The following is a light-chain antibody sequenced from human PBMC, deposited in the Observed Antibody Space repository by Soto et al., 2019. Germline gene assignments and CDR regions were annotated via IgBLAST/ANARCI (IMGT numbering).Light chain of an antibody. Sequence: DIQMTQSPSTLSASVGDRVTITCRTSQSISTWLVWYQQKPGKAPKVLIYDASSLQSGVPSRFSGHESGTDFTLTISSLQPDGSASYYCQQYKTYTTFGQGTKVDIK. J-gene: IGKJ2*01. CDR2: DAS. CDR3: QQYKTYTT. CDR1: QSISTW. V-gene: IGKV1-5*01.